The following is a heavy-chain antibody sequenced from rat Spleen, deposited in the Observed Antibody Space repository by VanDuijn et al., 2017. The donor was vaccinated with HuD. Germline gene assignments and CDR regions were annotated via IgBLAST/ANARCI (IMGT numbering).Heavy chain of an antibody. CDR2: ISTGSDNT. CDR1: GFSFSNYD. CDR3: TRHVGLRNWFAY. Sequence: EVQLVESGGGLVQPGRSLKLSCAASGFSFSNYDMAWVRQAPTKGLEWIASISTGSDNTYYRGSVKGRFTIFRDDAKNIQYLQMDSLRSEDTATYYLTRHVGLRNWFAYWGQGTLVTVSS. D-gene: IGHD1-11*01. V-gene: IGHV5S13*01. J-gene: IGHJ3*01.